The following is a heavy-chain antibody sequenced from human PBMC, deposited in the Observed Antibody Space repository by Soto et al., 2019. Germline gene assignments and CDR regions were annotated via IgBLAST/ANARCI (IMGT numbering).Heavy chain of an antibody. V-gene: IGHV4-30-4*01. Sequence: QVQLQESGPGLVKPSQTLSLTCTVSGDSISSGNNYWSWIRQPPGKGLEWIGYIYHTGITFYNPSRKGRVTISVDKPKNQFSLNLTSVTAADTAVYYCARVAPDYYFDYWGQGTLVTVSS. J-gene: IGHJ4*02. CDR3: ARVAPDYYFDY. CDR1: GDSISSGNNY. CDR2: IYHTGIT.